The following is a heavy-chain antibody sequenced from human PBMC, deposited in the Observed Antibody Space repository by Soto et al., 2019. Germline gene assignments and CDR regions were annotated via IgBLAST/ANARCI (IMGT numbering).Heavy chain of an antibody. CDR3: AREVITTN. CDR1: GFTFSSYG. Sequence: QVQLVASGGGVVQPGRSLRLSCAASGFTFSSYGMHWVRQAPGKGLEWVAVISYDGSNKYYADSVKGRFTISRDNSKNTLYLQMNSLRAEDTAVYYCAREVITTNWGQGTMVTVSS. V-gene: IGHV3-30*19. D-gene: IGHD3-10*01. J-gene: IGHJ3*01. CDR2: ISYDGSNK.